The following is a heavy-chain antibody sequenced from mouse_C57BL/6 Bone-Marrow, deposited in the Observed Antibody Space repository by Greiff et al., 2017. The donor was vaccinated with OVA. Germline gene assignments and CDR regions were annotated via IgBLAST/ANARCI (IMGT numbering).Heavy chain of an antibody. V-gene: IGHV5-2*01. Sequence: EVKLMESGGGLVQPGESLKLSCESNEYEFPSHDMSWVRKTPEKRLELVAAINSDGGSTYYPDTMERRFIISRDNTKKTLYLQMSSLRSEDTALYYCARHWYYGSSFDWYFDVWGTGTTVTVSS. CDR1: EYEFPSHD. J-gene: IGHJ1*03. CDR2: INSDGGST. D-gene: IGHD1-1*01. CDR3: ARHWYYGSSFDWYFDV.